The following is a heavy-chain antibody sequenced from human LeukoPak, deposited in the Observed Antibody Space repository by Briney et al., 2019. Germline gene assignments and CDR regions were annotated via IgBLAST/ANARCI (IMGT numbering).Heavy chain of an antibody. CDR3: ATDFGIAVAGTPVHTPAPYYYYGMDV. J-gene: IGHJ6*02. V-gene: IGHV1-24*01. Sequence: ASVKVSCKVSGYTLTELSMHWVRQAPGKGLEWMGGFDPEDGETIYAQKFQGRVTMTEDTSTDTAYMELSSLRSEDTAVYYCATDFGIAVAGTPVHTPAPYYYYGMDVWGQGTTVTVSS. D-gene: IGHD6-19*01. CDR1: GYTLTELS. CDR2: FDPEDGET.